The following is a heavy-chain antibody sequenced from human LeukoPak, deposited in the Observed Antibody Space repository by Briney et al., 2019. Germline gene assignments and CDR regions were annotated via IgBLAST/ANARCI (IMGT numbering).Heavy chain of an antibody. CDR1: GVSFSGYY. D-gene: IGHD6-6*01. CDR3: AAPKSIAARPGLYY. J-gene: IGHJ4*02. CDR2: INHSGST. Sequence: SETLSLTCAVYGVSFSGYYWSWIRQPPGKGLEWIGEINHSGSTNYNPSLKSRVTISVDTSKNQFSLKLSSVTAADTAVYYCAAPKSIAARPGLYYWGQGTLVTVSS. V-gene: IGHV4-34*01.